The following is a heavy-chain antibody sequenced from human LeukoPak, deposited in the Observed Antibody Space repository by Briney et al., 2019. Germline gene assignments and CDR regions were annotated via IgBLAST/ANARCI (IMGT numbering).Heavy chain of an antibody. CDR2: INHSGST. CDR1: GGSFSGYY. V-gene: IGHV4-34*01. D-gene: IGHD6-19*01. Sequence: SETLSLTCAVYGGSFSGYYWSWIRQPPGKGLEWIGEINHSGSTNYNPSLKSRVTISVDTSKNQFSLKLSSVTAADTAVYYCARGAGRESSGWYFGLGPKGDAFDIWGQGTMVTVSS. CDR3: ARGAGRESSGWYFGLGPKGDAFDI. J-gene: IGHJ3*02.